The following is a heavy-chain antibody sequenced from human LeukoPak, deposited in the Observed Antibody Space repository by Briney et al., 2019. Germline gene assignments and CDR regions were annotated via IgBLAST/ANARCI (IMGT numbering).Heavy chain of an antibody. CDR1: GYTFTSYG. D-gene: IGHD3-22*01. J-gene: IGHJ4*02. Sequence: ASVKVSCKASGYTFTSYGISWVRQAPGQGLEWMGWISAYNGNTNYAQKLQGRVTMTTDTSTSTAYMELRSLRSDDTAVYYCARGTFYDSSGHPKPYWGQGTLVTVSS. CDR3: ARGTFYDSSGHPKPY. V-gene: IGHV1-18*01. CDR2: ISAYNGNT.